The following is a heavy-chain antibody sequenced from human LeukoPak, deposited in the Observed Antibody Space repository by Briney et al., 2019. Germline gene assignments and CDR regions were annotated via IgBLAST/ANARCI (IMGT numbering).Heavy chain of an antibody. D-gene: IGHD3-3*01. Sequence: GGSLRLSCAASGSIFTNYFMSWVRQAPGKGLEWVASIKHDGSEKYYVDSVRGRFTISRDNTMNSLYLQMSSLRAEDTAVYYCATDRGWRTSGYYLYYFEYWGQGTLVTYSS. J-gene: IGHJ4*02. V-gene: IGHV3-7*01. CDR1: GSIFTNYF. CDR3: ATDRGWRTSGYYLYYFEY. CDR2: IKHDGSEK.